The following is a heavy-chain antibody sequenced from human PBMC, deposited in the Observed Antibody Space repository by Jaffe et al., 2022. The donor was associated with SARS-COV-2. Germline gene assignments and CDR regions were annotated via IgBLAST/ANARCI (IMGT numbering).Heavy chain of an antibody. J-gene: IGHJ4*02. V-gene: IGHV4-4*07. CDR2: ISSSGNT. Sequence: QVQLQESGPGLVKPSETLSLTCTVSGDSINSFYWSWIRQPAGKGLEWIGRISSSGNTNYNPSLKSRVTMSVDTSKNQFSLKLNSVTAADTAVYYCARGSLLWFGELSHYHFDYWGQGALVSVSS. CDR1: GDSINSFY. CDR3: ARGSLLWFGELSHYHFDY. D-gene: IGHD3-10*01.